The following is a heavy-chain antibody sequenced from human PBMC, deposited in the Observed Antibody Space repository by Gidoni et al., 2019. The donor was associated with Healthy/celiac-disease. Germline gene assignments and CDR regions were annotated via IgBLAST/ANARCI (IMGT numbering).Heavy chain of an antibody. CDR3: ARGRSYYYDSSGYYLY. V-gene: IGHV1-46*01. Sequence: QVQLVQSGAEVKKPGASVKVSCKASGYTFTSSYMHWVRQAPGQGLEWMGILNPSGGSTSYAQKFQGRVTMTRDTSTSTVYMELSSLRSEDTAVYYCARGRSYYYDSSGYYLYWGQGTLVTVSS. J-gene: IGHJ4*02. CDR1: GYTFTSSY. CDR2: LNPSGGST. D-gene: IGHD3-22*01.